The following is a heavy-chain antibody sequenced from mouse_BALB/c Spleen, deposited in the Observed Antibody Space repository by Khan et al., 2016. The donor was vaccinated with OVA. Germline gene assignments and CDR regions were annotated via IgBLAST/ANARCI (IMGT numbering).Heavy chain of an antibody. V-gene: IGHV1-80*01. J-gene: IGHJ3*01. CDR1: GYAFSNYW. CDR3: ARSGYDFFAY. Sequence: QVQLKESGAELVRPGSSMKISCKASGYAFSNYWMNWVRQGPGQGLVWIGQIYPGDGNTNYNGKFKDKVTLTADKSSSTAYMQLSSLTSEDSAVYFCARSGYDFFAYWGQGTLVTVSA. D-gene: IGHD2-14*01. CDR2: IYPGDGNT.